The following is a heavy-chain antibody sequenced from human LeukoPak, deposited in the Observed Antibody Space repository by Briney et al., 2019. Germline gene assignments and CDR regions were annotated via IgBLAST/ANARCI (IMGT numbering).Heavy chain of an antibody. CDR1: GFTVSSNY. D-gene: IGHD3-10*01. J-gene: IGHJ4*02. Sequence: GGSLRLSCAASGFTVSSNYMSWVRQAPGKGLEWVSVIYSGGSTYYADSVKGRFTISRDNSKNTLYLQMNSLRAEDTAVYYCARDPYGSGRPDSETQDYWGQGTLVTVSS. CDR3: ARDPYGSGRPDSETQDY. V-gene: IGHV3-66*01. CDR2: IYSGGST.